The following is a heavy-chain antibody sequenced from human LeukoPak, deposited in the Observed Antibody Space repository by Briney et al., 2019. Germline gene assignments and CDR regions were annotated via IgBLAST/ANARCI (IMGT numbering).Heavy chain of an antibody. CDR1: GGSISSYY. CDR2: IYYSGST. Sequence: SGTLSLTCTVSGGSISSYYWSWIRQPPGKGLEWVGYIYYSGSTNYNPSLKSRVTISVDPSKNQFSLKLRSVTAADTAVYYCARHPGGAGDDAFDIWGQGTMVTVSS. D-gene: IGHD3-16*01. V-gene: IGHV4-59*01. CDR3: ARHPGGAGDDAFDI. J-gene: IGHJ3*02.